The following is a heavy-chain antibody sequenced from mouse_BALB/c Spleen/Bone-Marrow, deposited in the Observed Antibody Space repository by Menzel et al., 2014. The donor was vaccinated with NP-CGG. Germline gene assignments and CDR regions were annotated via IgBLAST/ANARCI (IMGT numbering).Heavy chain of an antibody. Sequence: EVKVVESGGGLVKPGGSLKLSCAVSRFAFSSYDMSWVRQTPEKRLEWVAYISSGGGSTYYPDIVKGRFTISRDNAKNTLYLQMSSLKSEDTAMYYCARHKLGRWYVDVWGAGTTVTVSS. D-gene: IGHD4-1*01. CDR3: ARHKLGRWYVDV. V-gene: IGHV5-12-1*01. CDR1: RFAFSSYD. CDR2: ISSGGGST. J-gene: IGHJ1*01.